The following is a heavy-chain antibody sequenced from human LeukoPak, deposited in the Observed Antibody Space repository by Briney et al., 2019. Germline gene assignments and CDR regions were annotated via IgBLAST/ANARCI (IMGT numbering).Heavy chain of an antibody. Sequence: GGSLRLSCAASGFTFSSYSMNWVRQAPGKGLEWVSSISGSSSYIYYADSMKGRFTISRDNAKNSLYLQMNTLRAEDTAVYYCARDLDMDTTYFDFWGQGTLVTVSS. D-gene: IGHD5-18*01. CDR2: ISGSSSYI. V-gene: IGHV3-21*01. J-gene: IGHJ4*02. CDR3: ARDLDMDTTYFDF. CDR1: GFTFSSYS.